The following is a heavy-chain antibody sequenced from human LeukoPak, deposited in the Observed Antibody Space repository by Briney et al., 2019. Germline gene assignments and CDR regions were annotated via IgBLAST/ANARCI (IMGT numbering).Heavy chain of an antibody. CDR3: ASIARISPPQRTPDY. J-gene: IGHJ4*02. D-gene: IGHD2/OR15-2a*01. Sequence: SETLSLTCTVSGGSISSSSYSWGWIRQPPGKGLEWIGSIYYSGSTYYNPSLKSRVTISVDTSKNQFSLKLSSVTAADTAVYYCASIARISPPQRTPDYWGQGTLVTVSS. V-gene: IGHV4-39*01. CDR2: IYYSGST. CDR1: GGSISSSSYS.